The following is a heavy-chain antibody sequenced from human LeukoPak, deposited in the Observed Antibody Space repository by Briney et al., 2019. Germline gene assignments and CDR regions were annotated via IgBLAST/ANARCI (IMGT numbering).Heavy chain of an antibody. D-gene: IGHD2-21*01. Sequence: SGGSLRLSCAASGFTFSNYAIHWVRQAPGKGLEWVAFIRYDGSNKYYADSVKGRFTISRDNSKNTLYLQMNSLRAEDTAVYYCAKDAKVMRYYYYYMDVWGKGTTVTISS. CDR3: AKDAKVMRYYYYYMDV. J-gene: IGHJ6*03. CDR1: GFTFSNYA. CDR2: IRYDGSNK. V-gene: IGHV3-30*02.